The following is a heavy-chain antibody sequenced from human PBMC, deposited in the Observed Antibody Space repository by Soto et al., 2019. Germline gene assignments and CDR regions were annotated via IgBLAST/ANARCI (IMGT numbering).Heavy chain of an antibody. J-gene: IGHJ6*02. CDR3: ARDLWGYCGTDCYPLDV. CDR2: MYNTGST. Sequence: QVQLQESGPGLVKPSETLSLTCTVSGGSISGYYWSWIRQPPGKGLEWIGYMYNTGSTVYNPSFTSRVTISVDXSXNXXSLKLNSVTAADTAVYYCARDLWGYCGTDCYPLDVWGQGTTVTVSS. CDR1: GGSISGYY. D-gene: IGHD2-21*02. V-gene: IGHV4-59*01.